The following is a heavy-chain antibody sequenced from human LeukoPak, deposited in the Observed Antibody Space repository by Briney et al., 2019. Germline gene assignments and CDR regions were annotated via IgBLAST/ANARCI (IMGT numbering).Heavy chain of an antibody. V-gene: IGHV4-4*07. D-gene: IGHD6-13*01. CDR1: GGSISSYY. CDR3: ARVTHSSSWYASYFDY. CDR2: IYTSGST. Sequence: SETLSLTCTVSGGSISSYYWSWIRQPAGKGLEWIGRIYTSGSTNYNPSLKSRVTISVDTSKNQFSLKLSSVTAADTAVYYCARVTHSSSWYASYFDYWGQGTLVTVSS. J-gene: IGHJ4*02.